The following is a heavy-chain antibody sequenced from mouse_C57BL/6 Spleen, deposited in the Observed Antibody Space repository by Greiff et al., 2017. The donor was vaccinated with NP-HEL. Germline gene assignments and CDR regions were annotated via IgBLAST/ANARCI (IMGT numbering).Heavy chain of an antibody. CDR1: GYTFTDHT. J-gene: IGHJ2*01. D-gene: IGHD4-1*01. V-gene: IGHV1-78*01. CDR2: IYPRDGST. Sequence: QVQLKESDAELVKPGASVKISCKVSGYTFTDHTIHWMKQRPEQGLEWIGYIYPRDGSTKYNEKFKGKATLTADKSSSTAYMQLNSLTSEDSAVYFCSNWDEDGYYFDYWGQGTTLTVSS. CDR3: SNWDEDGYYFDY.